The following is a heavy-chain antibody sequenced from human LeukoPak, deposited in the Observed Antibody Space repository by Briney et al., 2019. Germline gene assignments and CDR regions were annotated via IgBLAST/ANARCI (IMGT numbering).Heavy chain of an antibody. V-gene: IGHV3-23*01. CDR2: ISESGHVT. D-gene: IGHD6-6*01. Sequence: GGSLRLSCVVSGFTFSSYPMSWVRQAPGKGLEWVSVISESGHVTHYADSMKGRFTISRDNTKNTLNLQMNSLRDEDTAIYYCARDSSHYLGSSDYWGQGTLVTVSS. CDR3: ARDSSHYLGSSDY. CDR1: GFTFSSYP. J-gene: IGHJ4*02.